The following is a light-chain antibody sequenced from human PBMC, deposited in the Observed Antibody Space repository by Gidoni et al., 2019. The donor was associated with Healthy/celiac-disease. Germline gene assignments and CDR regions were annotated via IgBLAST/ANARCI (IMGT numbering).Light chain of an antibody. J-gene: IGKJ2*04. CDR2: GAS. CDR3: QQYSSSPPCS. Sequence: EIVLTPSPGTLSLSPGGRATLSCRASQSVSSSYLAWYQQKPGQAPRLLIYGASSRATGIPDRFSGSGSGTDFTLTISRLEPEDFAVYYCQQYSSSPPCSFGQXTKLEIK. CDR1: QSVSSSY. V-gene: IGKV3-20*01.